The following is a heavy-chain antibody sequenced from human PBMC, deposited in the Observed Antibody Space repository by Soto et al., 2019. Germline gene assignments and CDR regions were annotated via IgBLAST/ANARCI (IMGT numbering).Heavy chain of an antibody. Sequence: TSETLCLTCTVAGGSISSGDYYWSWIRQPPGKGLEWIGYIYYSGSTYYNPSLKSRVTISVDTSKNQFSLKLSSVTAADTAVYYCARAPPLKYTYGLRGAFDIWGQGTMVTVSS. CDR1: GGSISSGDYY. CDR2: IYYSGST. J-gene: IGHJ3*02. CDR3: ARAPPLKYTYGLRGAFDI. V-gene: IGHV4-30-4*01. D-gene: IGHD5-18*01.